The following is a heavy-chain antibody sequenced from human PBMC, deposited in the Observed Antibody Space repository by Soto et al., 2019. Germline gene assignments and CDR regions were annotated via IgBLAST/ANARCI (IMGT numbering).Heavy chain of an antibody. CDR1: GFTFSSYS. CDR2: ISYDGSNK. Sequence: GSLRLSCAASGFTFSSYSMHWVRQAPGKGLEWVAVISYDGSNKYYADSVKGRFTISRDNSKNTLYLQMNSLRAEATAVYYCAKDLTRQLGDFDYWGQGTLVTVSS. D-gene: IGHD6-6*01. V-gene: IGHV3-30*18. CDR3: AKDLTRQLGDFDY. J-gene: IGHJ4*02.